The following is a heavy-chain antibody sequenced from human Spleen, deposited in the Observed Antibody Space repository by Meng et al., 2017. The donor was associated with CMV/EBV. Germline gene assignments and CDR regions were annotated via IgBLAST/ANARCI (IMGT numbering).Heavy chain of an antibody. CDR2: IKQDGSEK. V-gene: IGHV3-7*01. CDR1: GLTLSEYD. Sequence: GESLKISCAESGLTLSEYDIHWVRQAPGKGLEWVANIKQDGSEKYYVDSVKGRFTISRDNAKNSLYLQMNSLRAEDTAVYYCARDINSYYGMDVWGQGTTVTVSS. J-gene: IGHJ6*02. CDR3: ARDINSYYGMDV. D-gene: IGHD1-14*01.